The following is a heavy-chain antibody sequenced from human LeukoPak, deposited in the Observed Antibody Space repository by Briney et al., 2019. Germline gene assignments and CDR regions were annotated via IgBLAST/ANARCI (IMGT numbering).Heavy chain of an antibody. J-gene: IGHJ4*02. CDR3: ARSTGDY. V-gene: IGHV4-59*01. D-gene: IGHD3-10*01. CDR2: IYYSGST. Sequence: SETLSLTCTVSGGSISSYYWSWIRQPPGKGLEWIGYIYYSGSTNYNPSLKSRVTISVDTSKNQFSLKLSSVTAADAAVYYCARSTGDYWGQGTLVTVSS. CDR1: GGSISSYY.